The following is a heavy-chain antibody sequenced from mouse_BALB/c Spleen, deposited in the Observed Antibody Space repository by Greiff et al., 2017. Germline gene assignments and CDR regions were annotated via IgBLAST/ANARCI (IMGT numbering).Heavy chain of an antibody. V-gene: IGHV5-9-4*01. CDR2: ISSGGSYT. CDR1: GFTFSSYA. J-gene: IGHJ3*01. CDR3: ARGGRAWFAY. Sequence: EVKLVESGGGLVKPGGSLKLSCAASGFTFSSYAMSWVRQSPEKRLEWVAEISSGGSYTYYPDTVTGRFTISRDNAKNTLYLEMSSLRSEDTAMYYCARGGRAWFAYWGQGTLVTVSA. D-gene: IGHD3-3*01.